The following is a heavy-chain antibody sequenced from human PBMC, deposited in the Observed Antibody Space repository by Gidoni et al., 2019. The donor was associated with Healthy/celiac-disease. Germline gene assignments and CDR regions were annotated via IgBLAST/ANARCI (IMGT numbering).Heavy chain of an antibody. D-gene: IGHD3-22*01. CDR1: GFTFSRYS. J-gene: IGHJ6*02. CDR2: ISSSSSYI. CDR3: ARGLVVVIHSHGMDV. V-gene: IGHV3-21*01. Sequence: EVQLVESGGGLVKPGGSLRLSCAASGFTFSRYSMNWVRQAPGKGLEWVSSISSSSSYIYYADSVKGRFTISRDNAKNSLYLQMNSLRAEDTAVYYCARGLVVVIHSHGMDVWGQGTTVTVSS.